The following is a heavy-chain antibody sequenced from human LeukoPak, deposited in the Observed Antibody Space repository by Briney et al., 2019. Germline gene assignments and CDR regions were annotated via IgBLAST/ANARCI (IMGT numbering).Heavy chain of an antibody. CDR1: GGSISSYY. V-gene: IGHV4-59*01. CDR2: IYYSGST. J-gene: IGHJ3*02. Sequence: SETLSLTCTVSGGSISSYYWSWIRQPPGKGLEWIGYIYYSGSTNYNPSLKSRVTISVDTSKNQFSLKLSSVTAADTAVYYCARTRSRRRNDAFDIWGQGTMVTVSS. D-gene: IGHD2-2*01. CDR3: ARTRSRRRNDAFDI.